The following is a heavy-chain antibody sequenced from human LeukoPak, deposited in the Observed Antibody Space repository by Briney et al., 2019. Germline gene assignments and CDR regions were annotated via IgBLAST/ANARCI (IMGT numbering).Heavy chain of an antibody. CDR1: GYTFTGYY. J-gene: IGHJ4*02. Sequence: ASVKVSCKASGYTFTGYYMHWVRQAPGQGLEWMGWINPNSGGTNYAQKFQGRVTMTRDTSISTAYMELSRLRSGDTSVYYCTRDGRYCSGGSCYNDYWGQGTLVTVSS. CDR3: TRDGRYCSGGSCYNDY. D-gene: IGHD2-15*01. CDR2: INPNSGGT. V-gene: IGHV1-2*02.